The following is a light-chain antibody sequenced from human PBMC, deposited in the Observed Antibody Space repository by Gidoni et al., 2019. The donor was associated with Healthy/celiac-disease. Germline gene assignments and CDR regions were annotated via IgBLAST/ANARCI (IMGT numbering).Light chain of an antibody. Sequence: EIVLTQSPATLSLSPGERATLSCRASQSVSSYLAWYQQKPGQAPRLLIYDASNRATGIPARFSVSGSGTDFTLTISSLEPEDFAVYYCQQRSNWHPLTFGGGTKVEIK. CDR1: QSVSSY. J-gene: IGKJ4*01. V-gene: IGKV3-11*01. CDR2: DAS. CDR3: QQRSNWHPLT.